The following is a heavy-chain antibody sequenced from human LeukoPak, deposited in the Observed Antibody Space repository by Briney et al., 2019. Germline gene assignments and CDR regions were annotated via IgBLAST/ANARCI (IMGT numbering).Heavy chain of an antibody. V-gene: IGHV3-30*14. D-gene: IGHD2-15*01. Sequence: PGGSLRLSCAASGFTFSSYAMRWVRQAPGKGLEWGAVISYDGSNKYYGDSVRGRFTISRDNSKNTLCLQMNILRAEDTAVYYCARGCSGGSCEEAFDPWGQGTLVTVSS. CDR2: ISYDGSNK. CDR1: GFTFSSYA. CDR3: ARGCSGGSCEEAFDP. J-gene: IGHJ5*02.